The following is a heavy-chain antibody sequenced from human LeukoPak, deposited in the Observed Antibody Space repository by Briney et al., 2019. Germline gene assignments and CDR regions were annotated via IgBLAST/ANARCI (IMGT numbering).Heavy chain of an antibody. V-gene: IGHV1-18*01. Sequence: APVKVSCKASGYSFINFGLSWVRQAPGQGLEWMGWISAYNHNTNYAQKFQGRVTMTIDTSTTTVYMELRSLRSDDTAIYYCARDLMYCDTMSCYDGDFDYWGQGTPVTVSS. CDR2: ISAYNHNT. CDR3: ARDLMYCDTMSCYDGDFDY. CDR1: GYSFINFG. D-gene: IGHD2-2*01. J-gene: IGHJ4*02.